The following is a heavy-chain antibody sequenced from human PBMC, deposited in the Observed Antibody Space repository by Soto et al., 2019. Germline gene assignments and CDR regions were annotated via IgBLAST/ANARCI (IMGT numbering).Heavy chain of an antibody. Sequence: EVQLVESGGGLVQPGGSLRLSCAASGFTFSSYWMSWVRQAPGKGLEWVANIKQDGSEKYYVDSVKGRFTISRDNAKNSLYLQMNSLRAEDTAVYYCARGRDPSWWLRYLRHSYYFDYWGQGTLVTVSS. J-gene: IGHJ4*02. CDR3: ARGRDPSWWLRYLRHSYYFDY. D-gene: IGHD5-12*01. V-gene: IGHV3-7*04. CDR2: IKQDGSEK. CDR1: GFTFSSYW.